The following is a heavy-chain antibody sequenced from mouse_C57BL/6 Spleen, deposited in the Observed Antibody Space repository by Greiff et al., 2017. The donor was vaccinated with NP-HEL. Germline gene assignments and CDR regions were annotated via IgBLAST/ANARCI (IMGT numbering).Heavy chain of an antibody. CDR3: ARSPWYFDV. Sequence: VKVVESEGGLVQPGSSMKLSCTASGFTFSDYYMAWVRQVPEKGLEWVANINYDGSSTYYLDSLKSRFIISRDNAKNILYLQMSSLKSEDTATYYCARSPWYFDVWGTGTTVTVSS. CDR2: INYDGSST. CDR1: GFTFSDYY. J-gene: IGHJ1*03. V-gene: IGHV5-16*01.